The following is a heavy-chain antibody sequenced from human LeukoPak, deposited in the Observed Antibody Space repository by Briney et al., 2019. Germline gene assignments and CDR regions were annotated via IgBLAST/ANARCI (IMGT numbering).Heavy chain of an antibody. J-gene: IGHJ1*01. D-gene: IGHD3-22*01. CDR1: GFTFSSYE. V-gene: IGHV3-48*01. Sequence: GGSLRLSCAASGFTFSSYEMNWVRQAPGKGLEWISYITSSSSNIYYADSVKGRFTISRDNAKNSVCLQMDSLRAEDTAVYYCARSAFYYDSDSYYSAEYFQHWGQGTLVTVSP. CDR2: ITSSSSNI. CDR3: ARSAFYYDSDSYYSAEYFQH.